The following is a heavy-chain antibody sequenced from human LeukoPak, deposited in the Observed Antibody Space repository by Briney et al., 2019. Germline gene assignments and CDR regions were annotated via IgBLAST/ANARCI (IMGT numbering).Heavy chain of an antibody. J-gene: IGHJ4*02. CDR2: IYYSGST. Sequence: NPSETLSLTCTVSGGSISSSSYYWGWLRQPPGKGLEWIGSIYYSGSTYYNPSLKSRLTISVDTSKNQFSLKLSSVTAADTAVYYCARLSIAVAFDYWGQGTLVTVSS. D-gene: IGHD6-19*01. V-gene: IGHV4-39*01. CDR3: ARLSIAVAFDY. CDR1: GGSISSSSYY.